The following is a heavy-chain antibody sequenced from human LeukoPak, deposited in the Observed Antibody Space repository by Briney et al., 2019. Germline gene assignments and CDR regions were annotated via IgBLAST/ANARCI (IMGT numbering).Heavy chain of an antibody. Sequence: ASVRVSCKASGYSFTNYYMHWVRQAPGQGLEWMKMINPSGGSTTYAQNFQDRVTVTRDISTSTVYMELSSLTSEDTAVYYCAGTRGYYFDYWGQGTLVTVSS. V-gene: IGHV1-46*01. CDR1: GYSFTNYY. J-gene: IGHJ4*02. CDR2: INPSGGST. CDR3: AGTRGYYFDY.